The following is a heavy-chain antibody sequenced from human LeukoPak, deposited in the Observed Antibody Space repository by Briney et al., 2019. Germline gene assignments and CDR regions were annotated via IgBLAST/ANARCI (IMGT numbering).Heavy chain of an antibody. CDR1: GGTFSSYA. V-gene: IGHV1-69*05. D-gene: IGHD4-17*01. CDR2: IIPIFGTA. Sequence: SVKVSCKASGGTFSSYAISWVRQAPGQGLEWMGRIIPIFGTANYAQKFQGRVTITTDESTSTAYMELSSLRSEDAAMYYCARDRYGDFEDYWGQGTLVTVSS. J-gene: IGHJ4*02. CDR3: ARDRYGDFEDY.